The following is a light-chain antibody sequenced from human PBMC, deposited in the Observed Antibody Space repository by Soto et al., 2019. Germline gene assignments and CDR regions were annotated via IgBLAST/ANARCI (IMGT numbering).Light chain of an antibody. J-gene: IGLJ2*01. Sequence: QSVLTQPPSVSGAPGQRVTISCTGSSSNIGAGYDVHWYRQLPGTAPKLLIYGNSNRPSGVPDRISGSKSGTSASLAITGLQTEDEADYYCQSYDSSLSGSVFGGGTKLTVL. CDR2: GNS. CDR3: QSYDSSLSGSV. V-gene: IGLV1-40*01. CDR1: SSNIGAGYD.